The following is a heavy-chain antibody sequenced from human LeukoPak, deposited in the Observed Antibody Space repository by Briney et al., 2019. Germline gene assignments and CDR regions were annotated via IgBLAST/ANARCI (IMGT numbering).Heavy chain of an antibody. V-gene: IGHV4-39*07. CDR1: GGSISSSSYY. CDR3: ARDGAAAAGRYFDY. D-gene: IGHD6-13*01. CDR2: IYYSGST. J-gene: IGHJ4*02. Sequence: ASETLSLTCTVSGGSISSSSYYWGWIRQPPGKGLEWIGSIYYSGSTYYNPSLKSRVTISVDTSKNQFSLKLSSVTAADTAVYYCARDGAAAAGRYFDYWGQGSLVTVSS.